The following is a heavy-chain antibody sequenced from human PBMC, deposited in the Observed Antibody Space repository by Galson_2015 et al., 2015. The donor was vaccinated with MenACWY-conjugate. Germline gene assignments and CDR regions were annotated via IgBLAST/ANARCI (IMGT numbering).Heavy chain of an antibody. CDR1: GFIFITYW. CDR3: AKSRGASFYFDS. CDR2: INPGGSST. J-gene: IGHJ4*02. Sequence: SLRLSCAASGFIFITYWMHWVSRINPGGSSTTYADSVKDRFTISRDNAKNTLYLQMNSLRPEDTAVFYCAKSRGASFYFDSWGQGTLVTVSS. V-gene: IGHV3-74*01. D-gene: IGHD1-26*01.